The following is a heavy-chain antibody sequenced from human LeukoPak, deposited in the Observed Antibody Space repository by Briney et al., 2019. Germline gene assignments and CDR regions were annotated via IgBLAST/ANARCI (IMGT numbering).Heavy chain of an antibody. CDR1: GYTFTSYG. CDR3: ARAGQYCSSTSCYGGSWFDP. V-gene: IGHV1-18*01. Sequence: ASVKVSCKASGYTFTSYGISWVRQAPGQGLEWMGWISAYNGNTNYAQKLRGRVTMTTDTSTSTAYMELRSLRSDDTAVYYCARAGQYCSSTSCYGGSWFDPWGQGTLVTVSS. D-gene: IGHD2-2*01. CDR2: ISAYNGNT. J-gene: IGHJ5*02.